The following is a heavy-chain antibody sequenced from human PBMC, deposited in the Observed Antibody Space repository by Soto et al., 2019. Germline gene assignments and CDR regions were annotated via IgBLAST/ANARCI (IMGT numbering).Heavy chain of an antibody. Sequence: VQLVESGGGLVQPGGSLRLSCAASGFTFSSYWMHWVRQAPGKGLVWVSRINSDGSSTSYADSVKGRFTISRDNAKNTLYLQMNSLRAEDTAVYYCAREGGWLRYYFDYWGQGTLVTVSS. J-gene: IGHJ4*02. V-gene: IGHV3-74*01. CDR2: INSDGSST. CDR3: AREGGWLRYYFDY. CDR1: GFTFSSYW. D-gene: IGHD3-22*01.